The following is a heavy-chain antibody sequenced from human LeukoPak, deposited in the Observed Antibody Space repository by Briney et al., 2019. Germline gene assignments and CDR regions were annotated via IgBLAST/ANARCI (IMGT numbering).Heavy chain of an antibody. Sequence: APVKVSCKASGYTFTGYYMHWVRQAPGQGLEWMGWINPNSGGTNYAQKFQGRVTMTRDTSISTAYMELSRLRSDDTAVYYCARGRITMVRSDAFDIWGQGTMVTVSS. CDR1: GYTFTGYY. V-gene: IGHV1-2*02. J-gene: IGHJ3*02. CDR2: INPNSGGT. D-gene: IGHD3-10*01. CDR3: ARGRITMVRSDAFDI.